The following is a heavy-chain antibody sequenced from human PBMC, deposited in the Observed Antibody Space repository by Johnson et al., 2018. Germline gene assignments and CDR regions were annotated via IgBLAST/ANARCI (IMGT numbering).Heavy chain of an antibody. CDR3: ARFIRWYGYYGMDV. D-gene: IGHD6-13*01. CDR1: GGSFSGYY. V-gene: IGHV4-34*01. Sequence: QVQLQQWGAGLLKPSETLSLTCAVYGGSFSGYYWSWIRQPPGKGLEWIGEINHSGSTNYNPSLKSRVTISVDTSKNQFSLKLSSVTAADTAVYYCARFIRWYGYYGMDVWGQGTTVTVSS. CDR2: INHSGST. J-gene: IGHJ6*02.